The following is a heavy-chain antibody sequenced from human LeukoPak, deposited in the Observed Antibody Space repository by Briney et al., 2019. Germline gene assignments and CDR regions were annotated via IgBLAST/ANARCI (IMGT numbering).Heavy chain of an antibody. CDR2: INHSGST. Sequence: SETLSLTCAVYGGSFSGYYWSWIRQPPGKGLEWIGEINHSGSTNYNPSLKSRVTISVDTSKNQFSLKLSSVTAADTAVYYCARGWIQLWSYYYYGMDVWGQGTTVTVSS. J-gene: IGHJ6*02. V-gene: IGHV4-34*01. D-gene: IGHD5-18*01. CDR3: ARGWIQLWSYYYYGMDV. CDR1: GGSFSGYY.